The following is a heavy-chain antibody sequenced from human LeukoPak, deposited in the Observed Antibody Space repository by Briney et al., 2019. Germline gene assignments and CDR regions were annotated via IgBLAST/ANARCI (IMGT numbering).Heavy chain of an antibody. D-gene: IGHD6-19*01. V-gene: IGHV3-9*01. CDR3: ARTQGAVAGIVDY. Sequence: PGGSLRLSCAASGFTFDDYAMHWVRQAPGKGLEWVSGISWNSGSIGYADSVKGRFTISRDNAKNSLYLQMNSLRAEDTAVYYCARTQGAVAGIVDYWGRGTLVTVSS. CDR1: GFTFDDYA. J-gene: IGHJ4*02. CDR2: ISWNSGSI.